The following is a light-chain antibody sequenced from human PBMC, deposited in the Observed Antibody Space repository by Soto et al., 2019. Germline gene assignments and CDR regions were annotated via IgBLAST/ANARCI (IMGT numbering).Light chain of an antibody. Sequence: QSALTQPASVSGSPGQSITISCTGTSSDVGGYNYVSWYQQHPGKAPKLMIYDVSNRPSGVSNRFSGSKSGNTASLTISGLQAEDEADYYCSSDTKGSTLVFGTGIKLSGL. CDR1: SSDVGGYNY. J-gene: IGLJ1*01. CDR2: DVS. CDR3: SSDTKGSTLV. V-gene: IGLV2-14*01.